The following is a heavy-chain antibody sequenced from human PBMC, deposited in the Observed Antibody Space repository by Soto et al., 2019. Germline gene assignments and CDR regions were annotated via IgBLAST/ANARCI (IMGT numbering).Heavy chain of an antibody. Sequence: GGSLRLSCAASGLTFSSYSMNWVRQAPGKGLEWVSSISSSSSYIYYADSVKGRFTISRDNAKNSLYLQMNSLRAEDTAVYYCARHIVVVPSSNYYYYGMDVWGQGTTVTVSS. V-gene: IGHV3-21*01. J-gene: IGHJ6*02. CDR1: GLTFSSYS. D-gene: IGHD2-2*01. CDR3: ARHIVVVPSSNYYYYGMDV. CDR2: ISSSSSYI.